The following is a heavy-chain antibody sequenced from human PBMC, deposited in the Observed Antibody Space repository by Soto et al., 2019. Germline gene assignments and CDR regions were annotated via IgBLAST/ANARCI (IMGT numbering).Heavy chain of an antibody. V-gene: IGHV3-23*01. CDR3: PKNADFWGWAMEV. J-gene: IGHJ6*02. Sequence: PGGSLRLSCAASGFTFSSYAMTWVRQAPGKGLEWVSIISISGDGKYYVDSVKGRFTISRDNSRNTLNLQMNSLRAEDTAVYYFPKNADFWGWAMEVSGHGTTVTLSS. CDR2: ISISGDGK. CDR1: GFTFSSYA. D-gene: IGHD3-3*01.